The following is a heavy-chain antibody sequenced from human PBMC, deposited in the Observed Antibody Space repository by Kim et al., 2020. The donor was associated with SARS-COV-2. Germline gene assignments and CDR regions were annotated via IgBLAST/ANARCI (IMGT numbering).Heavy chain of an antibody. D-gene: IGHD6-13*01. V-gene: IGHV4-34*01. J-gene: IGHJ5*02. Sequence: NPSLKSRVTISVDTAKNQFALERSSVTAADTAVYYCARGRAAAATRWFDPWGQGTLVTVSA. CDR3: ARGRAAAATRWFDP.